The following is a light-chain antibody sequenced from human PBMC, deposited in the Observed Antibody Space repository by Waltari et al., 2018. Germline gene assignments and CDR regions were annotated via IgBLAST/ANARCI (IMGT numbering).Light chain of an antibody. J-gene: IGLJ3*02. CDR1: SSNNGAGYD. CDR2: GNS. CDR3: QSYDSSLSGANWV. Sequence: QSVLTQPPSVSGAPGQRVTISCTGSSSNNGAGYDVHWYQQLPGTAPNILIYGNSNRPSGVPDRFSGSKSGTSASLAITGLQAEDEADYYCQSYDSSLSGANWVFGGGTKLTVL. V-gene: IGLV1-40*01.